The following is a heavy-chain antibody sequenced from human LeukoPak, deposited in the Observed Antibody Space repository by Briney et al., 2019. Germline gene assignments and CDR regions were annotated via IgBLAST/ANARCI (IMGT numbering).Heavy chain of an antibody. V-gene: IGHV3-21*01. CDR3: AKDPGVGRGFDP. CDR1: GFTFSSYS. J-gene: IGHJ5*02. D-gene: IGHD3-10*01. CDR2: ISSSTSYI. Sequence: GGSPRLSCAASGFTFSSYSMNWVRQAPGKGLEWVSSISSSTSYIYYADSVKGRFTISRDNAKNSLYLQMNSLRAGDTAVYYCAKDPGVGRGFDPWGQGTLVTVSS.